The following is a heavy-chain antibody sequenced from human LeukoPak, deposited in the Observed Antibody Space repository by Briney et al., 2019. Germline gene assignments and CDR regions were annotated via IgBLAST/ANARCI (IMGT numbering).Heavy chain of an antibody. D-gene: IGHD5-24*01. Sequence: AGGSLRLSCAASGFTFSTYAMSWVRQAPGKGLEWVSEIFNSGVSTYLADSVQGRFSISRDDSVNTLYLHMSRLRAEDTAVYFCAKRRDGYNSGAFDTWGQGTMVTVSS. CDR2: IFNSGVST. V-gene: IGHV3-23*01. CDR1: GFTFSTYA. J-gene: IGHJ3*02. CDR3: AKRRDGYNSGAFDT.